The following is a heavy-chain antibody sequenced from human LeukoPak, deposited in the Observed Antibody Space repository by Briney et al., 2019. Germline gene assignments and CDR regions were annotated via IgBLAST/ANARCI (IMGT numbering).Heavy chain of an antibody. CDR3: ARNKLVGAAHTYDAFDI. D-gene: IGHD1-26*01. CDR1: GYTFTGYY. CDR2: INPNSGGT. J-gene: IGHJ3*02. Sequence: ASVKVSCKASGYTFTGYYMHWVRQAPGQGLEWMGWINPNSGGTNYAQKFQGRVTMTRETSISTAYMELSRLRSDDTAVYYCARNKLVGAAHTYDAFDIWGQGTMVTVSS. V-gene: IGHV1-2*02.